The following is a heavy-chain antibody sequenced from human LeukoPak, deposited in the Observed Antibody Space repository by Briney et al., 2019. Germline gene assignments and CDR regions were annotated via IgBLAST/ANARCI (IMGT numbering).Heavy chain of an antibody. CDR1: GLTFNRFS. V-gene: IGHV3-23*01. CDR3: AKKLPSEVPRDDFDL. CDR2: ISGSGDST. D-gene: IGHD3-16*02. Sequence: GGSLRLSCAASGLTFNRFSMSWVRQAPGKGLEWVAAISGSGDSTTYRDSVKGRFTIFRDNSENTLYLQMNSLSAEDTAVYYCAKKLPSEVPRDDFDLWGQGTLVTVSS. J-gene: IGHJ4*02.